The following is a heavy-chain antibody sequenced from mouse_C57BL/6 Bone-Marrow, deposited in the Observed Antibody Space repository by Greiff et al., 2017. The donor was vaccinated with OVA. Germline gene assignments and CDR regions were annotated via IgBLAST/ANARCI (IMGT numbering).Heavy chain of an antibody. CDR2: IHPNSGST. V-gene: IGHV1-64*01. CDR1: GYTFTSYW. CDR3: ARLGYYGGRFDY. Sequence: QVQLQQPGAELVKPGASVKLSCKASGYTFTSYWMHWVKQRPGQGLEWIGMIHPNSGSTNYNEKFKSKATLTVDKSSSTAYMQLSSLTSEDSAVYYCARLGYYGGRFDYWGQGTTLTVSS. J-gene: IGHJ2*01. D-gene: IGHD1-1*02.